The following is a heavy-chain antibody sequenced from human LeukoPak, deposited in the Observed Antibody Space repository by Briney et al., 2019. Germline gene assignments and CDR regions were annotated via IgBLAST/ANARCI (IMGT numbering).Heavy chain of an antibody. J-gene: IGHJ4*02. CDR2: IYYTGNT. CDR3: ARGPFWGYSGHAFFE. D-gene: IGHD5-12*01. V-gene: IGHV4-31*03. CDR1: GGSISSGGYY. Sequence: SQTLSLTCTVSGGSISSGGYYWSWLRQHPGMGLEWIVYIYYTGNTFYNPSLKSRVTISVDTSKNQCSLKLSSVTAADTAVYYCARGPFWGYSGHAFFEWGQGTLVTVFS.